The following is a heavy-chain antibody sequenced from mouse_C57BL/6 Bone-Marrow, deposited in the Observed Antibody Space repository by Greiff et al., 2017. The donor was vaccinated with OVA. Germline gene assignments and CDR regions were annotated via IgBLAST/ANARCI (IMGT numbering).Heavy chain of an antibody. Sequence: EVKLVESGGDLVKPGGSLKLSCAASGFTFSSYGMSWVRQTPDKRLEWVATISSGGSYTYYPDSVKGRFTISRDNAKNTLYLQMSSLKSEDTAMYYCARQGYYGTHAMDYWGQGTSVTVSS. J-gene: IGHJ4*01. CDR2: ISSGGSYT. CDR1: GFTFSSYG. CDR3: ARQGYYGTHAMDY. V-gene: IGHV5-6*01. D-gene: IGHD1-1*01.